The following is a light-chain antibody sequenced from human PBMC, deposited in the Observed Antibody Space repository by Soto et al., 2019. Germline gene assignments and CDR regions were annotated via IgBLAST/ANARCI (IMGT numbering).Light chain of an antibody. CDR3: SSYTSSSTLGV. CDR1: SSDVGGYNY. J-gene: IGLJ1*01. V-gene: IGLV2-14*01. Sequence: QSVLTQPASVSGSPGQSITISCTGTSSDVGGYNYVSWYQQHPGKAPKLMIDEVNNRPSGVSNRFSGSKSGSTASLTISGLQAEDEADYYCSSYTSSSTLGVFGTGTQLTVL. CDR2: EVN.